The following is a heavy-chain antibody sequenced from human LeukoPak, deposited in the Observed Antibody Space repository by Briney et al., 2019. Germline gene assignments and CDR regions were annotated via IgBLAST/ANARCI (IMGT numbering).Heavy chain of an antibody. CDR2: VYHTGST. Sequence: SETLSLTCAVSGGSVSSGGYSWSWIRQPPGKGLEWIGEVYHTGSTNYNPSLKSRVTISVDKSNNQFSLKLASVTAADTAVYYCASRHDSGPYWGQGTLVTVSP. D-gene: IGHD4-17*01. J-gene: IGHJ4*02. V-gene: IGHV4-30-2*01. CDR1: GGSVSSGGYS. CDR3: ASRHDSGPY.